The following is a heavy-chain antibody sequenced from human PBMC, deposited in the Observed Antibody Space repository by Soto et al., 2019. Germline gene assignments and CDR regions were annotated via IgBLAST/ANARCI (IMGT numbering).Heavy chain of an antibody. Sequence: SETLSLTCAVYGGSFSGYYWSWIRQPPGKGLEWIGEINHSGSTNYNPSLKSRVTISVDTSKNQFSLKLSSVTAADTAVYYCARAKRLGYCSSTSCRGNSNFDYWGQGTLVTVSS. D-gene: IGHD2-2*01. CDR1: GGSFSGYY. CDR2: INHSGST. CDR3: ARAKRLGYCSSTSCRGNSNFDY. J-gene: IGHJ4*02. V-gene: IGHV4-34*01.